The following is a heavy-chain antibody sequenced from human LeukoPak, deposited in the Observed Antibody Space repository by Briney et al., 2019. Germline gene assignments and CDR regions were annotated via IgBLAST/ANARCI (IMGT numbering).Heavy chain of an antibody. Sequence: GGSLRLSCAASGFTFSSYAMGWVRQAPGKGLEWVSAISGSGGSTYYADSVKGRFTISRDNSKNTLYLQMNSLRAEDTAVYYCAKEGSYCSSTSCPVGDYWGQGTLVTVSS. CDR2: ISGSGGST. V-gene: IGHV3-23*01. CDR3: AKEGSYCSSTSCPVGDY. CDR1: GFTFSSYA. J-gene: IGHJ4*02. D-gene: IGHD2-2*01.